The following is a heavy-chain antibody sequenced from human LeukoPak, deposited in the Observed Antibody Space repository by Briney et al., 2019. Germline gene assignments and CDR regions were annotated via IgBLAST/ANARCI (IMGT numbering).Heavy chain of an antibody. J-gene: IGHJ4*02. V-gene: IGHV3-21*01. CDR2: ISSSSSYI. Sequence: GGSLRPSCAASGFTFSSYSMNWVRQAPGKGLEWVSSISSSSSYIYYADSVKGRFTISRDNAKNSLYLQMNSLRAEDTAVYYCARAHSSSSPFSIAYWGQGTLVTVSS. D-gene: IGHD6-6*01. CDR3: ARAHSSSSPFSIAY. CDR1: GFTFSSYS.